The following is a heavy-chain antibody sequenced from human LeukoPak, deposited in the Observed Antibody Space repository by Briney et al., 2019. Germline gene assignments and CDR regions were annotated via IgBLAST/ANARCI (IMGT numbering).Heavy chain of an antibody. CDR3: ATQDYDFWSVYSFDY. CDR1: GFTFSSYS. J-gene: IGHJ4*02. Sequence: CGSLRLSCAASGFTFSSYSMNWVRQAPGKGPEWVSSISSSSSYIYYADSVKGRFTISRDSAKNSLYLQMNSLRAEDTAVYYCATQDYDFWSVYSFDYWGQGTLVTVSS. V-gene: IGHV3-21*01. CDR2: ISSSSSYI. D-gene: IGHD3-3*01.